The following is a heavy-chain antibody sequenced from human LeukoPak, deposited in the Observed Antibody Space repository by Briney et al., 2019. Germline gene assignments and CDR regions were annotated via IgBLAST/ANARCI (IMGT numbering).Heavy chain of an antibody. CDR2: INSDGSST. D-gene: IGHD3-10*01. CDR1: GFTFSSYW. Sequence: GGSLRLSCAASGFTFSSYWMHWVRQAPGKGLVWVSRINSDGSSTSYADSVKGRFTISRDNAKNTLYLQMNSLRAEDTAVYYCARGLYYYGSGRGSWFDPWGQGTLVTVSS. V-gene: IGHV3-74*01. J-gene: IGHJ5*02. CDR3: ARGLYYYGSGRGSWFDP.